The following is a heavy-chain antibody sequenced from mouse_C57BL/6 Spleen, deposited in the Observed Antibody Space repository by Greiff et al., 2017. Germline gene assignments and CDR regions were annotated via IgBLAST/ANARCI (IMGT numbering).Heavy chain of an antibody. CDR3: ARGGDYFDY. CDR1: GYTFTDYY. J-gene: IGHJ2*01. CDR2: IYPGSGNT. V-gene: IGHV1-76*01. Sequence: QVQLQQSGAELVRPGASVKLSCKASGYTFTDYYINWVKQRPGQGLEWIARIYPGSGNTYYNEKFKGKATLTAEKSSSTAYMQLSSLTSEDSAVYVCARGGDYFDYWGQGTTLTVSS.